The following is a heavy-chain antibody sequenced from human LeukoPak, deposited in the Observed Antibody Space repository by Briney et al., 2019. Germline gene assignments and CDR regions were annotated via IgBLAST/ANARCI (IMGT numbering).Heavy chain of an antibody. D-gene: IGHD6-13*01. Sequence: SETLSLTCTVSGGSITTYYWNWVRQPPGKGLEWIGYIYYTANTNYNPSLKSRVTISADTSKNQFSLKLNSVTAADTAVYYCARSGGYSSSWSLWGQGTLVTVSS. CDR1: GGSITTYY. CDR3: ARSGGYSSSWSL. CDR2: IYYTANT. J-gene: IGHJ4*02. V-gene: IGHV4-59*01.